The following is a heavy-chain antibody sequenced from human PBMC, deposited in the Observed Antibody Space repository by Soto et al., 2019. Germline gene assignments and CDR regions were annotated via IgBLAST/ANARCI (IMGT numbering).Heavy chain of an antibody. J-gene: IGHJ4*02. CDR1: GFTFTSYI. Sequence: GGSLRLSCAASGFTFTSYIMNWVRQAPGKGLEWVSPISSTTNYIYYGDSMKGRFTISRDNAKNSLYLEMNSLRAEDTAVYYCARESEDLTSNFDYWGQGTLVTVSS. CDR3: ARESEDLTSNFDY. CDR2: ISSTTNYI. V-gene: IGHV3-21*06.